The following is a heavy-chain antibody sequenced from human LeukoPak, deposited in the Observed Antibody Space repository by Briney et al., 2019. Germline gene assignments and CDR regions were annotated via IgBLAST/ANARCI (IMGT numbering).Heavy chain of an antibody. V-gene: IGHV4-39*07. CDR1: GGSISSSSYY. CDR2: INHSGST. CDR3: ARGVAYYDFWSGPHNWFDP. J-gene: IGHJ5*02. Sequence: SETLSLTCTVSGGSISSSSYYWGWIRQPPGKGLEWIGEINHSGSTNYNPSLKSRVTISVDTSKNQFSLKLSSVTAADTAVYYCARGVAYYDFWSGPHNWFDPWGQGTLVTVSS. D-gene: IGHD3-3*01.